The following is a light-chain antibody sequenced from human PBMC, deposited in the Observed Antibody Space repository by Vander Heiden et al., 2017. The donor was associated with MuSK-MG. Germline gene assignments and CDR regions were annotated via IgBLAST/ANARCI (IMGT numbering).Light chain of an antibody. CDR1: QSLLHSNGYNY. CDR3: RQALQTPFT. CDR2: LGS. J-gene: IGKJ3*01. Sequence: DIVMTQSPLSLPVIPGEPASISCRSSQSLLHSNGYNYLDWYLQKPGQSPQLLIYLGSNRASGVPDRFSGSGSGTDFTLKISRVEAEDVGVYYCRQALQTPFTFGPGTKVDIK. V-gene: IGKV2-28*01.